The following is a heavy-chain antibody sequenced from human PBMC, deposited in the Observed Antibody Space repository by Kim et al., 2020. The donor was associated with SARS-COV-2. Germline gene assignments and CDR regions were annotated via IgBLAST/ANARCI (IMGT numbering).Heavy chain of an antibody. J-gene: IGHJ4*02. CDR2: IIPIFGTA. CDR3: ARGIAAAGTGGY. D-gene: IGHD6-13*01. V-gene: IGHV1-69*13. CDR1: GGTFSSYA. Sequence: SVKVSCKASGGTFSSYAISWVRQAPGQGLEWMGGIIPIFGTANYAQKFQGRVTITADESTSTAYMELSSLRSEDMAVYYCARGIAAAGTGGYWGQGTLVTVSS.